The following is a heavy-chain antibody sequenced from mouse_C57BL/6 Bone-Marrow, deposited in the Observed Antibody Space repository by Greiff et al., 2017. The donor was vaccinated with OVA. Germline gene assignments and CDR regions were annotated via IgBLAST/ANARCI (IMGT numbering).Heavy chain of an antibody. J-gene: IGHJ2*01. V-gene: IGHV1-69*01. CDR3: ARRKLGLYYFDY. CDR2: IGPSDSYT. CDR1: GYTFTSYW. Sequence: QVHVKQPGAELVMPGASVKLSCKASGYTFTSYWMHWVKQRPGQGLEWIGEIGPSDSYTNYNQKFKGKSTLTVDKSSSTAYMQLSSLTSEDSAVYYCARRKLGLYYFDYWGQGTTLTVSS. D-gene: IGHD4-1*01.